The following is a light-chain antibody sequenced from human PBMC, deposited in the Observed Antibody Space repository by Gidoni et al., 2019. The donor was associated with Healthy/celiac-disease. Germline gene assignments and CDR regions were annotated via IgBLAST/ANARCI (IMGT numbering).Light chain of an antibody. Sequence: EIVWTQSPATLSLSPGERATLSCRASQSVSSYLAWYQQKPGQAPRLLIYDASNRATGIPARFSGSWSGTDFTLTISSLEPEDFAVYYCQQRSNWPLYTFGQGTKLEIK. CDR1: QSVSSY. J-gene: IGKJ2*01. V-gene: IGKV3-11*01. CDR2: DAS. CDR3: QQRSNWPLYT.